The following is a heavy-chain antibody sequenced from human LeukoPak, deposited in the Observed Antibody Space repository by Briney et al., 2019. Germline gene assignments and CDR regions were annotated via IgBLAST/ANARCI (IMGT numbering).Heavy chain of an antibody. V-gene: IGHV3-23*01. J-gene: IGHJ1*01. D-gene: IGHD6-19*01. CDR3: AKGGAMADKYYQE. Sequence: GGSLRLSCAASGLTFSSYAMSWVRQAPGKGLEWVSAISGSGGSTYYADSVKGRFTISRDNSKNMLYLQMNSLRAEDTAVYYCAKGGAMADKYYQEWGQGTLVTVSS. CDR1: GLTFSSYA. CDR2: ISGSGGST.